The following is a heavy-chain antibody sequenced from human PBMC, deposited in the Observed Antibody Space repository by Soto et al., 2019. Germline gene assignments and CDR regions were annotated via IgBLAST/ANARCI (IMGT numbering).Heavy chain of an antibody. CDR2: ISWDGGST. CDR3: AKDKVSRGPIDY. V-gene: IGHV3-43*01. J-gene: IGHJ4*02. CDR1: GFTFDDYT. Sequence: SGGSLRLSCAASGFTFDDYTMHWVRQAPGKGLEWVSLISWDGGSTYYADSVKGRFTISRDNSKNSLYLQMNSLRTEATALYYCAKDKVSRGPIDYWGQGTMVTVPS. D-gene: IGHD3-10*01.